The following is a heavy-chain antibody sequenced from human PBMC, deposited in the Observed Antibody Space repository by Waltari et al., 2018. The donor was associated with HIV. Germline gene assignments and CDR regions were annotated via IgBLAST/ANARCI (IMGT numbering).Heavy chain of an antibody. CDR2: IKQDGSEK. Sequence: EVQLVESGGGLVQPGGSLRRSCAASGFTFSSYWMSWVRPAPGKGLEWVANIKQDGSEKYYVDSVKGRFTISRDNAKNSLYLQMNSLRAEDTAVYYCARSTYCSSDSCYSRGFDYWGQGTLVTVAS. CDR1: GFTFSSYW. J-gene: IGHJ4*02. D-gene: IGHD2-2*01. CDR3: ARSTYCSSDSCYSRGFDY. V-gene: IGHV3-7*01.